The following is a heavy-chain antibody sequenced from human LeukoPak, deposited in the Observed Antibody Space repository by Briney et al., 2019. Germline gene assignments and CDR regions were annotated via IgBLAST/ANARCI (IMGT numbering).Heavy chain of an antibody. CDR3: ARGYYGDYYYYGMDV. D-gene: IGHD4-17*01. CDR1: GGSISSGDYY. Sequence: EPSQTLSLTCTVSGGSISSGDYYWSWIRQPPGKGLEWIGYFYYSGSTYYNPSLKSRVTITVDTSKNQFSLKLSSVSAADTAVYYCARGYYGDYYYYGMDVWGRGTTVTVSS. V-gene: IGHV4-30-4*01. CDR2: FYYSGST. J-gene: IGHJ6*01.